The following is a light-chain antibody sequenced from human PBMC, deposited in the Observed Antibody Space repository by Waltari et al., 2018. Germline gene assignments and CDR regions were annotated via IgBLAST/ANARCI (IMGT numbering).Light chain of an antibody. CDR3: QAWDTTTGV. J-gene: IGLJ2*01. CDR2: QDN. CDR1: TLGDKP. V-gene: IGLV3-1*01. Sequence: SFELTQPTPVSVSPGQTASIPCSGDTLGDKPGCWYQQKPGQSPGAVIYQDNRRPSGIPERFSGSNSGNTATLTISGTQAMDEADYFCQAWDTTTGVFGGGTKLTVL.